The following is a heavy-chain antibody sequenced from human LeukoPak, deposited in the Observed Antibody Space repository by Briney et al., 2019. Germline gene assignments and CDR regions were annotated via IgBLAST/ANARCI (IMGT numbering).Heavy chain of an antibody. Sequence: SGTLSLTCAVSGGSISSSNWWSWVRQPPGKGLEWIGEIYHSGSTNYNPSLKSRVTISVDTSKNHFSLKLSSVTAADTAVYYCARALGGSSSYDYWGQGTLVTVSS. D-gene: IGHD2-15*01. CDR3: ARALGGSSSYDY. V-gene: IGHV4-4*02. J-gene: IGHJ4*02. CDR1: GGSISSSNW. CDR2: IYHSGST.